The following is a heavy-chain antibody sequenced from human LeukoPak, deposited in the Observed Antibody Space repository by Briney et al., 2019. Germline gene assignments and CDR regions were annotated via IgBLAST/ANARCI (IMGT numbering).Heavy chain of an antibody. Sequence: GGSLRLSCATSGFTFSSYGLPWVRQAPGKGLEWVAFIHYDGNFKYYADSVKGRFTISRDNSKHTLYLQMNSLRPEDTAVYYCAKDVLAFCGGDCYSLGYWGQGTLVTVSS. V-gene: IGHV3-30*02. J-gene: IGHJ4*02. CDR2: IHYDGNFK. CDR3: AKDVLAFCGGDCYSLGY. D-gene: IGHD2-21*02. CDR1: GFTFSSYG.